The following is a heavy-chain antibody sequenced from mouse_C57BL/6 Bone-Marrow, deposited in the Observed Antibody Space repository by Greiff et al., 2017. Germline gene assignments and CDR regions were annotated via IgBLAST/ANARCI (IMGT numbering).Heavy chain of an antibody. CDR1: GYTFTSYW. V-gene: IGHV1-62-3*01. Sequence: QVQLQQPGAELVKPGASVKMSCKASGYTFTSYWMHWVKQRPGRGLEWIGRIAPNSGGTKYNEKFKSKATLTVDKPSSTAYMQLSSLTSEDSAVYYCARSSLLLPYYVDDWGQGTTLTVSS. D-gene: IGHD1-1*01. CDR3: ARSSLLLPYYVDD. J-gene: IGHJ2*01. CDR2: IAPNSGGT.